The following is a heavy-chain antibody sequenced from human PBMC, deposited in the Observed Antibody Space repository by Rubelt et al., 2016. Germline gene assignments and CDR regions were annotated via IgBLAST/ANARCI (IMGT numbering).Heavy chain of an antibody. V-gene: IGHV4-39*01. D-gene: IGHD3-16*02. CDR2: ISYSGST. Sequence: QLQLQESGPGLVTPSETLSLTCTVSGGSISSSSYYWGWIRQPPGKGLEWIGSISYSGSTYYTPSLKSRVTISVDTSKNQFSLKLSSVTAADTAVYYCARLQGGGVIVAQDYWGQGTLVTVSS. J-gene: IGHJ4*02. CDR1: GGSISSSSYY. CDR3: ARLQGGGVIVAQDY.